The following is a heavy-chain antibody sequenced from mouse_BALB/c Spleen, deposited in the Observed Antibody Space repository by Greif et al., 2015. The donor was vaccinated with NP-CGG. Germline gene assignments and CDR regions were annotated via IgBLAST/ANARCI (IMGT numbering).Heavy chain of an antibody. J-gene: IGHJ2*01. V-gene: IGHV1-80*01. CDR3: ARDGLRRDYFDY. Sequence: QVQLQQPGAELVRPGSSVKISCKASGYAFRSYWMNWVKQRPGQGLEWIGQIYPGDGDTNYNGKFKGKATLTADKSSSTAYMQLSSLTSEDSAVYFCARDGLRRDYFDYWGQGTTLTVSS. CDR2: IYPGDGDT. D-gene: IGHD2-4*01. CDR1: GYAFRSYW.